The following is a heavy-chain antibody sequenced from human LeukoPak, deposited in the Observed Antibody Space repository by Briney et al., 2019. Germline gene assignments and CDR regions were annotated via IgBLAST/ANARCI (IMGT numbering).Heavy chain of an antibody. J-gene: IGHJ4*02. Sequence: GGSLRLSCAAFGFTVSSNYMSWVRQAPGKGLEWVSVIYSGGSTYYADSVKGRFTISRDNSKNTLYLQMNSLRVEDTAVYYCAKDVGVVTAANSFDYWGQGTLVTVSS. CDR2: IYSGGST. CDR3: AKDVGVVTAANSFDY. D-gene: IGHD2-21*02. V-gene: IGHV3-66*01. CDR1: GFTVSSNY.